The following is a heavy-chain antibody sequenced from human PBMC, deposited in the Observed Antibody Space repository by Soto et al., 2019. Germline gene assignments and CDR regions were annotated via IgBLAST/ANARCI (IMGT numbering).Heavy chain of an antibody. D-gene: IGHD3-22*01. J-gene: IGHJ4*02. Sequence: SETLSLTCTVSGGSISSGDYYWSWIRQPPGKGLEWIGYIYYSGSTYYNPSLKSRVTISVDTSKNQFSLKLSSVTAADTAVYNCAREGYYDSSVVDYWGQGTLVTVSS. CDR3: AREGYYDSSVVDY. V-gene: IGHV4-30-4*01. CDR2: IYYSGST. CDR1: GGSISSGDYY.